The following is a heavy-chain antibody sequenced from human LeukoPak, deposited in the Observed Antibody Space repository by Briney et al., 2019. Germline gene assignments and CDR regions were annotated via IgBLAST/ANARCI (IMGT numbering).Heavy chain of an antibody. D-gene: IGHD3-10*01. CDR1: GYTFTDFY. V-gene: IGHV1-18*04. Sequence: ASVKVSCKASGYTFTDFYMNWVRQAPGQGLEWMGWISVYNGNTNYAQKLQGRVTMTTDTSTSIAYMELRSLRSDDTAVYYCARDEVGYGRWFDPWGQGTLVTVSS. J-gene: IGHJ5*02. CDR3: ARDEVGYGRWFDP. CDR2: ISVYNGNT.